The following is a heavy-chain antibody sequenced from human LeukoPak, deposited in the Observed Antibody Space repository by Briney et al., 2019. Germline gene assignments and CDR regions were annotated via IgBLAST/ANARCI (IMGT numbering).Heavy chain of an antibody. D-gene: IGHD4-11*01. V-gene: IGHV3-30-3*01. CDR1: GFTFSSYA. CDR2: ISYDGSNK. Sequence: GGSLRLSCAASGFTFSSYAMHWVRQAPGKGLEWVAVISYDGSNKYYADSVKGRFTISRDNSKNTLYLQMNSLRTEDTAVYYCAKASRATLTTVINWFDPWGQGTPVTVSS. CDR3: AKASRATLTTVINWFDP. J-gene: IGHJ5*02.